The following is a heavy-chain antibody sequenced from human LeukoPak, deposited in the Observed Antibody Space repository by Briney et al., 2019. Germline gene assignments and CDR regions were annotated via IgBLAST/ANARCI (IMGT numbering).Heavy chain of an antibody. V-gene: IGHV4-31*02. CDR2: IYYSGST. J-gene: IGHJ5*02. CDR3: ARDRLSSWFDP. Sequence: TWIRQHPGKGLEWIGYIYYSGSTYYSPSLKSRVTISVDTSKNQFSLKLSSVTAADTAVYYCARDRLSSWFDPWGQGTLVTVSS. D-gene: IGHD1-26*01.